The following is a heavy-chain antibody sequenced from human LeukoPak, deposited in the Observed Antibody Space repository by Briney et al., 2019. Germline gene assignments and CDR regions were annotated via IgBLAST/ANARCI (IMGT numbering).Heavy chain of an antibody. Sequence: GGSLRPSCAASGFTFSSYAMHWVRQAPGKGLGWVAVISYDGSNKYYADSVKGRFTISRDNSKNTLYLQMNSLGAEDTAVYYCARDVYYYDSSGYWSYFDYWGQGTLVTVSS. J-gene: IGHJ4*02. D-gene: IGHD3-22*01. CDR2: ISYDGSNK. CDR1: GFTFSSYA. CDR3: ARDVYYYDSSGYWSYFDY. V-gene: IGHV3-30-3*01.